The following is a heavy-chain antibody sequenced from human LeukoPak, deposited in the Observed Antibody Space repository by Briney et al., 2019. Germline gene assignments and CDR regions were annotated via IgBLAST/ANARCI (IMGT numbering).Heavy chain of an antibody. D-gene: IGHD1-1*01. CDR3: ARGGPWNDAFDV. J-gene: IGHJ3*01. V-gene: IGHV1-18*04. CDR1: GYTFTSYY. CDR2: INTDNGNT. Sequence: ASVKVSCKASGYTFTSYYMHWVRQAPGQGLDLMGWINTDNGNTYYEQKIQGRVTMTADTSTRTGYMELRSLRSDDTAVYYCARGGPWNDAFDVWGQGTMVTVSS.